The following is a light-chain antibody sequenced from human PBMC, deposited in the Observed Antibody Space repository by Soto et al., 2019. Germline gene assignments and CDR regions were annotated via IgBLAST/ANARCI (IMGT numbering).Light chain of an antibody. CDR3: QQYNNWPPT. CDR1: QSVSSN. CDR2: GES. V-gene: IGKV3-15*01. Sequence: ELVLTQSPGTLALSPGESATLSCRASQSVSSNLAWYQQKPGQAPRILIYGESTRATGIPDRLSGSGSGTELNLTISRLQSEDFAVYYCQQYNNWPPTCGQGTKVDIK. J-gene: IGKJ1*01.